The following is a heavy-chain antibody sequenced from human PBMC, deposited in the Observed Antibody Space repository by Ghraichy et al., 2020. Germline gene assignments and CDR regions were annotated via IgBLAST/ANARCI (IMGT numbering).Heavy chain of an antibody. V-gene: IGHV2-5*02. CDR2: IYWDDDE. Sequence: SGPTLVKPTQTLTLTCTFSGSPFSSDGDGVGWIRQPQGKALEWLAHIYWDDDERYSPSLRNRLTITKDTSKNQVVLTMTNVDPEDSATYYCAHRKVNYGMDVWGQGTTVTVSS. CDR1: GSPFSSDGDG. J-gene: IGHJ6*02. CDR3: AHRKVNYGMDV.